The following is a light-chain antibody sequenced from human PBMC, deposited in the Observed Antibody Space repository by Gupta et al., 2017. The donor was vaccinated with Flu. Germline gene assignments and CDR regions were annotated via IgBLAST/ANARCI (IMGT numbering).Light chain of an antibody. CDR2: GAS. V-gene: IGKV3-15*01. CDR1: ESVNNN. Sequence: ETVMTQSPATLSVSPGERATLSCMASESVNNNLAWYQQKPGQAPRLLVYGASTRATGISARFSGSWSGTEFTLTISILQSEDFVFYYCQQYNNWPLTFGGGTKVEIK. CDR3: QQYNNWPLT. J-gene: IGKJ4*01.